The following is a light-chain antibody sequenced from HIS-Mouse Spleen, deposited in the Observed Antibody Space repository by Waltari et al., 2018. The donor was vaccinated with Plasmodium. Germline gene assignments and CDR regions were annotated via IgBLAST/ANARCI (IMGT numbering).Light chain of an antibody. CDR2: GAS. V-gene: IGKV3-15*01. J-gene: IGKJ3*01. CDR1: QSVSSN. CDR3: QQYNNWSFT. Sequence: EFVMTQSPATLSVSPGERATLSCRARQSVSSNLAWYQQKPGQAPRLLIYGASTRATGIPARFSGSGSGTEFTLTISSLQSEDFAVYYCQQYNNWSFTFGPGTKVDIK.